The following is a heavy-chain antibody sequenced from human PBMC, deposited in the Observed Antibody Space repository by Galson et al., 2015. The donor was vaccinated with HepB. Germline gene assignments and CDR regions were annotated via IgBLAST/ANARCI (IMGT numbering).Heavy chain of an antibody. CDR1: GGSFSGYY. J-gene: IGHJ4*02. CDR2: INHSGST. V-gene: IGHV4-34*01. Sequence: ETLSLTCAVYGGSFSGYYWSWIRQPPGKGLEWIGEINHSGSTNYNPSLKSRVTISVDTSKNQFSLKLSSVTAADTAVYYCARGRGGSGYSYGRRGYFDYWGQGTLVTVSS. D-gene: IGHD5-18*01. CDR3: ARGRGGSGYSYGRRGYFDY.